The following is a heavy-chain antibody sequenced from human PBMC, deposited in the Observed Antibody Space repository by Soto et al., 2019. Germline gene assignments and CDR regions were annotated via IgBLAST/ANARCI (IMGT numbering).Heavy chain of an antibody. CDR3: ARDGGSHSGGIDY. Sequence: QVQLVQSGAEVKKPGSSVKVSCKASGGTFSSYSINWVRRAPGQGLEWMGEIIPIFGTANYAQKFQGRVTITADESTRTAYMELSSLRSEDTAVYYCARDGGSHSGGIDYWGQGTLVTVSS. V-gene: IGHV1-69*01. J-gene: IGHJ4*02. CDR1: GGTFSSYS. D-gene: IGHD1-26*01. CDR2: IIPIFGTA.